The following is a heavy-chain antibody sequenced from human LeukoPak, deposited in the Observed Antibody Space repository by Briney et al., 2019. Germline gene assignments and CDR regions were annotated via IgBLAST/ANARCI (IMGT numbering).Heavy chain of an antibody. D-gene: IGHD6-13*01. Sequence: GESLKISCKGSGYSFPTYRIGWVRQMPGKGLEWMGIIYPGDSDTRYSPSFQGQVTISADKSISTAYLQWSSLKASDTAMYYCARRAAASSQDLDYWGQGTLVTVSS. V-gene: IGHV5-51*01. CDR3: ARRAAASSQDLDY. CDR1: GYSFPTYR. CDR2: IYPGDSDT. J-gene: IGHJ4*02.